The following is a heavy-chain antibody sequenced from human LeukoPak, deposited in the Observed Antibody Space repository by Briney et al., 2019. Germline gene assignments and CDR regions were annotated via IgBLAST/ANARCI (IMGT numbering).Heavy chain of an antibody. Sequence: SETRSLTCSVSGFTVSNAYYWAWIRQPPGKGLEWIGSIFHSGNTHYNPPLQTRVTISLDASRNQFSLNLDSVIAADTAVYFCARGISINWYFDLWGRGTLVTVSS. CDR1: GFTVSNAYY. J-gene: IGHJ2*01. V-gene: IGHV4-38-2*02. CDR3: ARGISINWYFDL. CDR2: IFHSGNT. D-gene: IGHD3-3*02.